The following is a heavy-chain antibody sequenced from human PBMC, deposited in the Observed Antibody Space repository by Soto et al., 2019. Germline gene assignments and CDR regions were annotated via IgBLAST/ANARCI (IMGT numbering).Heavy chain of an antibody. D-gene: IGHD6-19*01. CDR3: AREEYSSGSNVDY. V-gene: IGHV1-18*01. CDR1: GYTFTSYG. J-gene: IGHJ4*02. Sequence: GASVKVSCKASGYTFTSYGISWVRQAPGQGLEWMGWINAYNGNTSYAQKFQGRVTMTRNTSTSTAYMELSSLRSEDTAVYYCAREEYSSGSNVDYWGQGTLVTVSS. CDR2: INAYNGNT.